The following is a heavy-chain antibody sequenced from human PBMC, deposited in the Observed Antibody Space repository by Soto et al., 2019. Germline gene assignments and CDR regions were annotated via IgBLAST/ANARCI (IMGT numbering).Heavy chain of an antibody. CDR2: LDPNDSYT. CDR3: ARPGSVVVPAKGFDP. V-gene: IGHV5-10-1*01. J-gene: IGHJ5*02. Sequence: PGEAVKISCKGSGYSFTSYWISCVRQMQWKGLEWMGRLDPNDSYTSYSPSFPGLVTFSPDKSISTAYLQWRSLKASETAMYYCARPGSVVVPAKGFDPWGQGTLVTVSS. CDR1: GYSFTSYW. D-gene: IGHD2-2*01.